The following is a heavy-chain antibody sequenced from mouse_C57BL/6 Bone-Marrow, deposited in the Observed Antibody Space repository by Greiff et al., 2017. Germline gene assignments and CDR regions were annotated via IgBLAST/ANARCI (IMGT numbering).Heavy chain of an antibody. CDR3: ARRGPRGSSYEGFAY. V-gene: IGHV1-53*01. J-gene: IGHJ3*01. CDR1: GYTFTSYW. CDR2: INPSNGGT. Sequence: VQLVESGTELVKPGASVKLSCKASGYTFTSYWMHWVKQRPGQGLEWIGNINPSNGGTNYNEKFKSKATLTVDKSSSTAYMQLSSLTSEDSAVYYCARRGPRGSSYEGFAYWGQGTLVTVSA. D-gene: IGHD1-1*01.